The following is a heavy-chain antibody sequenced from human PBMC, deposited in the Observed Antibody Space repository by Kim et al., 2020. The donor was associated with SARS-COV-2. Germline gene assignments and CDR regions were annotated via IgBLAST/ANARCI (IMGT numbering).Heavy chain of an antibody. J-gene: IGHJ6*02. V-gene: IGHV3-30*04. Sequence: GGSLRLSCAASGFTFSSYAMHWIRQAPGKGLEWVAVISYDGSNKYYADSVKGRFTISRDNSKNTLYLQMNSLRAEDTALYYCARALLGHYYYGMDVWGQG. D-gene: IGHD3-16*01. CDR3: ARALLGHYYYGMDV. CDR1: GFTFSSYA. CDR2: ISYDGSNK.